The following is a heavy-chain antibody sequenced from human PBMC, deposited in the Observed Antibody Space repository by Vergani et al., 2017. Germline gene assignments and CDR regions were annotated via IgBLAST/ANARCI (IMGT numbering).Heavy chain of an antibody. Sequence: QVQLVQSGAEVKKPGSSVKVSCKASGGTFSSYAISWVRQAPGQGLAWMGGIIPIFGTANYAQKFQGRVTITADESTSTAYMELSSLRSEDTAVYYCASPRFDYGGNSGLDYWGQGTLVTVSS. CDR3: ASPRFDYGGNSGLDY. D-gene: IGHD4-23*01. V-gene: IGHV1-69*01. CDR2: IIPIFGTA. J-gene: IGHJ4*02. CDR1: GGTFSSYA.